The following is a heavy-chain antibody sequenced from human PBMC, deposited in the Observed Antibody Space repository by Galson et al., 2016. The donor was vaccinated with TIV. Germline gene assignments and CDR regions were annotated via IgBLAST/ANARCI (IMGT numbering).Heavy chain of an antibody. Sequence: SLRLSCAASGFSFSAYDMHWVRQAPGKGLEWVSAISSRSDYIYYIDSLKGRFIISRDNVAKSLYLQMNNLRVEDTAVYYRVRVARRLGKILVVPSPDYWGQGTLVTVSS. CDR2: ISSRSDYI. CDR3: VRVARRLGKILVVPSPDY. D-gene: IGHD1-26*01. CDR1: GFSFSAYD. J-gene: IGHJ4*02. V-gene: IGHV3-21*01.